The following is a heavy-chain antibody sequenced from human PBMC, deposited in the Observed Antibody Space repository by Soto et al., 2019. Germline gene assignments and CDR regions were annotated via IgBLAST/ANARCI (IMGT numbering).Heavy chain of an antibody. D-gene: IGHD3-3*01. CDR3: ARSLRFLEWLLYYGMDV. CDR2: INHSGST. V-gene: IGHV4-34*01. Sequence: SETLSLTCAVYGGSFSGSYWSWLRQPPGKGLEWIGEINHSGSTNYNPSRKSRVTISVDTSKNQFSLKLSSVTAADTAVYYCARSLRFLEWLLYYGMDVWGQGTTVTVSS. J-gene: IGHJ6*02. CDR1: GGSFSGSY.